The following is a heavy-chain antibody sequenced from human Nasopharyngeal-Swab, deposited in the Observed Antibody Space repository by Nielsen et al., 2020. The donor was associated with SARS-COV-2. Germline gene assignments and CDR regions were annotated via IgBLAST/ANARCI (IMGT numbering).Heavy chain of an antibody. CDR3: TTDFYFDY. J-gene: IGHJ4*02. CDR2: IGDKDHNYAT. Sequence: GGSLRLSCAASGFIFSASAIHWVRQAPGKGLEWVSFIGDKDHNYATTYAASVQGRFTISRDDSKNTAFLQMDSLKTEDTALYYCTTDFYFDYWGQGTLVTVSS. CDR1: GFIFSASA. V-gene: IGHV3-73*01.